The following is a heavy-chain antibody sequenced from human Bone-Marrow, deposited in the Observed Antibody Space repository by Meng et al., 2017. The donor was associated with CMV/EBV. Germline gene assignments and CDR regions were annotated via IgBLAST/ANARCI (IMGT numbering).Heavy chain of an antibody. V-gene: IGHV5-51*01. Sequence: GESLKISCKGSGYSFANYWIGWVRQMPGKGLEWMGIIYPGDSDTRYSPSFQGQVTISADKSISTAYLQWSSLKASDTAMYYCATTGTTGYYGMDVWGQGTTVTVSS. CDR2: IYPGDSDT. CDR3: ATTGTTGYYGMDV. D-gene: IGHD1-7*01. CDR1: GYSFANYW. J-gene: IGHJ6*02.